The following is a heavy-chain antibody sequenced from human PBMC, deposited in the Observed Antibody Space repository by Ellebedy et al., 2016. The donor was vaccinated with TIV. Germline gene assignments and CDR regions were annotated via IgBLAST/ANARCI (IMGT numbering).Heavy chain of an antibody. CDR1: GISLRSYA. D-gene: IGHD1-7*01. Sequence: PGGSLTLSCAASGISLRSYAMSWVRQAPGKGLEWVSTIGGTGGTTYYRESVKGRFTVSRDTSRNTLYLQMSSLRAEDKAVYYCAKLPVANNWNYADDYWGQGTLVTVSS. J-gene: IGHJ4*02. V-gene: IGHV3-23*01. CDR2: IGGTGGTT. CDR3: AKLPVANNWNYADDY.